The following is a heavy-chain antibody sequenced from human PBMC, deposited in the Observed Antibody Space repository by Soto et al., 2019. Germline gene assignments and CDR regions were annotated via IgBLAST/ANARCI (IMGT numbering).Heavy chain of an antibody. J-gene: IGHJ4*02. D-gene: IGHD3-10*01. CDR3: SKDLNYYGSGSYD. CDR2: ISGSGGST. Sequence: EVPLLESGGGLVQPGGSLRLSCAASGFTFSSYAMSWVRQAPGKGLEWVSAISGSGGSTYYADSVKGRFTISRDNXKNTLYLQMNSLRAEDTAVYYWSKDLNYYGSGSYDWGQGTLVTVSS. CDR1: GFTFSSYA. V-gene: IGHV3-23*01.